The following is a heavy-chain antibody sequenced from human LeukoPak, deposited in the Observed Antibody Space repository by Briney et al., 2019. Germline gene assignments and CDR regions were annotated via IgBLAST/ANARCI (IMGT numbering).Heavy chain of an antibody. Sequence: SETLSLTCTVSGGSITYYFWSWVRQPPGKGLEWIGYVFYTGSTNYNPSLMGRVTISLDTSKNQFSLRLTSVTAADTAVYYCATGRVYYASEFWGQGAPVTVSS. D-gene: IGHD3-10*01. CDR1: GGSITYYF. CDR2: VFYTGST. CDR3: ATGRVYYASEF. J-gene: IGHJ1*01. V-gene: IGHV4-59*03.